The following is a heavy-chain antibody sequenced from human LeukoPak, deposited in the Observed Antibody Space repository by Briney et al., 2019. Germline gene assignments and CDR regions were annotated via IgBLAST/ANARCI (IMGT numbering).Heavy chain of an antibody. D-gene: IGHD3-3*01. Sequence: GGSLRLSCAASGFTVSSNYMSWVRQAPGKGLEWVPVIYSGGSTYYADSVKGRFTISRDNSKNTLYLQMNSLRAEDTAVYYCARDNTYYDFWSGTGGNDYYYMDVWGKGTTVTVSS. CDR2: IYSGGST. CDR1: GFTVSSNY. V-gene: IGHV3-66*02. J-gene: IGHJ6*03. CDR3: ARDNTYYDFWSGTGGNDYYYMDV.